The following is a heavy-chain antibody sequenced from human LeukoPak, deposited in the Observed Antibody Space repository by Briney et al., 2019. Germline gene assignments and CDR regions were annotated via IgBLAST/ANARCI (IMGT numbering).Heavy chain of an antibody. CDR1: GFTFSRYT. CDR3: AKTLYSGSWYFDY. Sequence: GGSLRLSCAASGFTFSRYTMNWVRQSPGKGLEWVSAISGDGGTTYYADPVKGRFTISRDNSKNTLYLQMNSLRVEDTAVHFCAKTLYSGSWYFDYWGQGTLVTVS. J-gene: IGHJ4*02. V-gene: IGHV3-23*01. CDR2: ISGDGGTT. D-gene: IGHD6-13*01.